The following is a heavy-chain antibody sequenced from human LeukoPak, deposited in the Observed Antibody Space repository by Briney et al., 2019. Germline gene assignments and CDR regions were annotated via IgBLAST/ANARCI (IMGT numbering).Heavy chain of an antibody. D-gene: IGHD3-10*01. J-gene: IGHJ5*02. V-gene: IGHV4-59*01. CDR3: ARGLLWFGEFDDGGLWFDP. CDR2: IYYSGST. CDR1: GGSISSYY. Sequence: SETLSLTCSVSGGSISSYYWSWIRQPPGKGLEWLGYIYYSGSTNYNPSLKSRVTISVDTSKNQFSLKLSSVTAEDTSVYYCARGLLWFGEFDDGGLWFDPWGQGTLVTVSS.